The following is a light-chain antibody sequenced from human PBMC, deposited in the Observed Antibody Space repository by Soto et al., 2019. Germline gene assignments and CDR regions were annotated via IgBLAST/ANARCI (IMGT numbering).Light chain of an antibody. CDR3: SSYTSSITYV. CDR1: SSDVGAYNY. Sequence: QSALTQPASVSGSPGQSITISCTGASSDVGAYNYVSWYQQHPGKAPKLMIYDVSSRPSGVSNRFSGSKSGNTASLTISGLQAEDEAGYYSSSYTSSITYVFGTGTKLTVL. V-gene: IGLV2-14*01. J-gene: IGLJ1*01. CDR2: DVS.